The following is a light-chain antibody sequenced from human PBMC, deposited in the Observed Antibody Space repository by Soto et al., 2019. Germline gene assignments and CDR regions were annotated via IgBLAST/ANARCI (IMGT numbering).Light chain of an antibody. CDR3: QQRSSWSFT. J-gene: IGKJ3*01. V-gene: IGKV3-11*01. CDR2: DAS. Sequence: EIVLTQSPATLSLSPGERATLSCRASQSVGSYLAWYQQKPGQAPRLLIYDASNRATGIPARFSGSGSGTVFTLTISSLEPEDFAVYYCQQRSSWSFTFGPGTKVDIK. CDR1: QSVGSY.